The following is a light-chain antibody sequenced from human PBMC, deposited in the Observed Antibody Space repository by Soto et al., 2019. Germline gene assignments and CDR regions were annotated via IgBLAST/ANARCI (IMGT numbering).Light chain of an antibody. CDR1: SSDIGGYNF. V-gene: IGLV2-11*01. J-gene: IGLJ2*01. CDR3: CSYAGSYILV. Sequence: QSALTQPRSVSGSPGQSVTISCTGNSSDIGGYNFVSWYQQHPGKAPKVMIYDVGKRPSGVPDRFSGSKSGNTASLTISGLQADVEGDYYCCSYAGSYILVFGGGTKLTVL. CDR2: DVG.